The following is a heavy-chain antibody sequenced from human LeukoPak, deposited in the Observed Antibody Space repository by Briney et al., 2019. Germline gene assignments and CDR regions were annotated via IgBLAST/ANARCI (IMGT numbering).Heavy chain of an antibody. CDR2: INHSGST. V-gene: IGHV4-34*01. CDR1: GGSFSGYY. CDR3: ARGIVATKRKVTTVTQYYFDY. J-gene: IGHJ4*02. D-gene: IGHD5-12*01. Sequence: SETLSLTCAVYGGSFSGYYWSWIRQPPGKGLEWIGEINHSGSTNYNPSLKSRVTISVDTSKNQFSLKLSSVTAADTAVYYCARGIVATKRKVTTVTQYYFDYWGQGTLVTVSS.